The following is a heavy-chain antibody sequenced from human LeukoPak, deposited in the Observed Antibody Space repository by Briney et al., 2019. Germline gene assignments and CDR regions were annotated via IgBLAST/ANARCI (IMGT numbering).Heavy chain of an antibody. J-gene: IGHJ4*02. CDR3: TTEDHYDSSGYYLGYFDY. CDR2: SQSKTEGGTT. Sequence: GGSLRLSCAASGFTFSNAWMSWVRQAPGKGLEWVGRSQSKTEGGTTDYAAPVKGRFTISRDDSKNTLYLQMNILKTEDTAVYYCTTEDHYDSSGYYLGYFDYWGQGTLVTVSS. D-gene: IGHD3-22*01. V-gene: IGHV3-15*01. CDR1: GFTFSNAW.